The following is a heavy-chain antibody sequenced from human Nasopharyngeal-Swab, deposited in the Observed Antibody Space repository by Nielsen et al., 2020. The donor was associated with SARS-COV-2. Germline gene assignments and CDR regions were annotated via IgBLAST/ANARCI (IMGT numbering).Heavy chain of an antibody. CDR2: ISSSSSYI. V-gene: IGHV3-21*01. Sequence: GESLKTSCPASGFTSSSFSMNWVRQAPGKGLEWVSSISSSSSYIYYADSVKGRFTISRDNAKNSLYLQMNSLRAEDTAVYYCASAPTVPTDDYYYGMDVWGQGTTVTVSS. CDR1: GFTSSSFS. J-gene: IGHJ6*02. D-gene: IGHD4-17*01. CDR3: ASAPTVPTDDYYYGMDV.